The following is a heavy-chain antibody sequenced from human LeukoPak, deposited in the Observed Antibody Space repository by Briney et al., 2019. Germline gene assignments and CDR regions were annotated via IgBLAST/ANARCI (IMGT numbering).Heavy chain of an antibody. Sequence: SETLSLTCTVSGGSISSYYWGWIRQPPGKGLEWIGYVDYSGSTNYNPSLKSRVTISVDTSKNQFSLKLSSVTAADTAVYYCARDKDGVVIFHWGQGTLVTVSS. CDR2: VDYSGST. J-gene: IGHJ4*02. V-gene: IGHV4-59*01. D-gene: IGHD3-3*01. CDR3: ARDKDGVVIFH. CDR1: GGSISSYY.